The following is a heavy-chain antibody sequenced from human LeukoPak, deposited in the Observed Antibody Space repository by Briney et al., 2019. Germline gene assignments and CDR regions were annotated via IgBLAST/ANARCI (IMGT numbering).Heavy chain of an antibody. Sequence: GGSLRLSCAASGFTFSNYWMYWVRQAPGKGLEWVGRIKTRAEGGPTDYGAPVKARCTISRDDSKNVMFLQMNSLKTEDTAVYYCATDTVATNDYGLDYWGQGTLVTVSS. CDR2: IKTRAEGGPT. V-gene: IGHV3-15*01. CDR1: GFTFSNYW. CDR3: ATDTVATNDYGLDY. J-gene: IGHJ4*02. D-gene: IGHD5-12*01.